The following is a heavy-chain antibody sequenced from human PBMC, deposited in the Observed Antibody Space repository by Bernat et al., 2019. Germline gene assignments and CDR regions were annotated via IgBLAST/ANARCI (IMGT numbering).Heavy chain of an antibody. D-gene: IGHD3-16*01. CDR2: IYSGGST. CDR3: ARGDGGGEFGYFDY. Sequence: EVQLVESGGGLVQPGGSLRLSSAASGFTVSSNYMSWVRQAPGKGLEWVSVIYSGGSTYYADSVKGRFTISRDNSKNTLYLQMNSLRAEDTAVYYCARGDGGGEFGYFDYWGQGTLVTVSS. J-gene: IGHJ4*02. CDR1: GFTVSSNY. V-gene: IGHV3-66*01.